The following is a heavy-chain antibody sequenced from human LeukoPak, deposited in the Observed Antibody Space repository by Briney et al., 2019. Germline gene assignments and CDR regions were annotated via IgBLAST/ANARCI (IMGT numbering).Heavy chain of an antibody. CDR2: ISSSSSTI. V-gene: IGHV3-48*01. CDR1: GFTFSSYA. D-gene: IGHD3-22*01. CDR3: ARDLYRIVVVPHYFDY. Sequence: GGSLRLSCAASGFTFSSYAMSWVRQAPGKGLEWVSYISSSSSTIYYADSVKGRFTTSRDNAKNSLYLQMNSLRAEDTAVYYCARDLYRIVVVPHYFDYWGQGTLVTVSS. J-gene: IGHJ4*02.